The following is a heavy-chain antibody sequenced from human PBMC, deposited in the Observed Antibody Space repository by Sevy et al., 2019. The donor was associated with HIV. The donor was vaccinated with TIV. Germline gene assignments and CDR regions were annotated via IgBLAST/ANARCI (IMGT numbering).Heavy chain of an antibody. Sequence: ASVKVSCKASGYSFIDYAMHWVRQAPGQRLEWMGWINTDNLNTKFSQKFQDRVTFTRDTSATTAYMELSSLRSEDTAVYYCAREVGRGRKWGAFDIWGQGTMVTVSS. CDR1: GYSFIDYA. V-gene: IGHV1-3*04. CDR2: INTDNLNT. D-gene: IGHD1-26*01. J-gene: IGHJ3*02. CDR3: AREVGRGRKWGAFDI.